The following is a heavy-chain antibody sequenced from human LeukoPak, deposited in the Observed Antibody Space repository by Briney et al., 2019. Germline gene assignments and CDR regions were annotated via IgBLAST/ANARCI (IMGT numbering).Heavy chain of an antibody. J-gene: IGHJ6*03. Sequence: SGTLSLTCAVSGGSISSSNWWSWVRQPPGRGLEWIGEIYHSGSTNYNPSLKSRVTISVDKSKNQFSLKLSSVTAADTAVYYCAFSYYDFWSGYFSGPYYYYMDVWGKGTTVTVSS. CDR2: IYHSGST. D-gene: IGHD3-3*01. CDR1: GGSISSSNW. CDR3: AFSYYDFWSGYFSGPYYYYMDV. V-gene: IGHV4-4*02.